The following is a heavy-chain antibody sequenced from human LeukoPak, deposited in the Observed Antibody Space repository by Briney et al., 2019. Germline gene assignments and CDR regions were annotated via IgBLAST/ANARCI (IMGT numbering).Heavy chain of an antibody. V-gene: IGHV3-20*04. CDR2: ISWNSGSI. CDR1: GFTFSSYA. CDR3: ARMGRDGYKHSDY. D-gene: IGHD5-24*01. Sequence: PGGSLRLSCAASGFTFSSYAMSWVRQAPGKGLEWVSGISWNSGSIGYADSVKGRFTISRDNAKNSLYLQMNSLRAEDTAVYYCARMGRDGYKHSDYWGQGTLVTVSS. J-gene: IGHJ4*02.